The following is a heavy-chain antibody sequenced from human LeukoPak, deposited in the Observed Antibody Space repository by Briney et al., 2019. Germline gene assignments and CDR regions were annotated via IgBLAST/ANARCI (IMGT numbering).Heavy chain of an antibody. D-gene: IGHD3-22*01. V-gene: IGHV1-46*01. J-gene: IGHJ3*02. Sequence: ASVKVSCKASGYAFTSYYMHWVRQAPGQGLEWMGIINPSGGSTSYAQKFQGRVTMTRDTSTSTVCMELSSLRSEDTAVYYCATDSSGYYRDAFDIRGQGTMATVSS. CDR2: INPSGGST. CDR3: ATDSSGYYRDAFDI. CDR1: GYAFTSYY.